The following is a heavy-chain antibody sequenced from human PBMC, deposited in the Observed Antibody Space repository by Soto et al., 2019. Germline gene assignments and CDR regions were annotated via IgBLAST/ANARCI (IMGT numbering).Heavy chain of an antibody. V-gene: IGHV4-31*03. CDR2: IYHSGTT. CDR1: GGSISNGGYY. D-gene: IGHD2-21*02. CDR3: ARGRGFGGNSYYFDY. J-gene: IGHJ4*02. Sequence: QVQLQESGPGLVKPSQTLSLTCTVSGGSISNGGYYWTWIRHHPGKGLEWIGYIYHSGTTYYSPSLKCRVSISVDTSKNQLSLKLSSVTAADTAVYYCARGRGFGGNSYYFDYWCQGPLVTVSS.